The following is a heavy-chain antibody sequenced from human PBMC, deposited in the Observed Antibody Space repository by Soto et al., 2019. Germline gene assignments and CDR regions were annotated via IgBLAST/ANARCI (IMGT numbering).Heavy chain of an antibody. CDR2: ISAYNGNT. CDR3: ARGGVVVVAANHNRQANYYYYGMDV. J-gene: IGHJ6*02. CDR1: GYTFTSYG. D-gene: IGHD2-15*01. Sequence: ASVKVSCKASGYTFTSYGISWVRQAPGQGLEWMGWISAYNGNTNYAQKLQGRVTMTTDTSTSTAYMELRSLRSDDTAVYYCARGGVVVVAANHNRQANYYYYGMDVWGQGTTVTVSS. V-gene: IGHV1-18*01.